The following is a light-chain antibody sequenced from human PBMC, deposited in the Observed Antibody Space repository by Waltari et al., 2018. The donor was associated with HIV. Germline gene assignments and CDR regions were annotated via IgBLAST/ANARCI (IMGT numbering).Light chain of an antibody. J-gene: IGLJ2*01. CDR3: QSYDSNLSGLV. CDR2: GKN. CDR1: RSNIGASYD. Sequence: HSVLTQPPSVSGAPGQKVTISCTGSRSNIGASYDVHWYQQVPGTAPRLLIHGKNYRPSGVPFRFSASRSGTSASLAITGLQADDEADYDCQSYDSNLSGLVFGGGTKLTVL. V-gene: IGLV1-40*01.